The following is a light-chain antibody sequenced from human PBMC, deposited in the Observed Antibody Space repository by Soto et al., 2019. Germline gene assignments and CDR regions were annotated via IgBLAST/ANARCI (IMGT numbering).Light chain of an antibody. J-gene: IGKJ1*01. CDR1: ARLLHKNGYNY. CDR2: LGS. CDR3: MQPLENFRT. Sequence: IVMTQSPLSLSVTPGEAASISCMSSARLLHKNGYNYVDWYMQKPGQSPQLLIYLGSNRASGVPDRFSGSGSDTYFTLEISSVEADDVGVYYCMQPLENFRTFGQGTKV. V-gene: IGKV2-28*01.